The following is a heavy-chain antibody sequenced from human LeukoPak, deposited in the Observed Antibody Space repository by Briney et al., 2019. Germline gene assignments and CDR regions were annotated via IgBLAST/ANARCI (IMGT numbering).Heavy chain of an antibody. CDR2: INSDGSST. V-gene: IGHV3-74*01. Sequence: GGSLRLSCAASGFTFSSYWMHWVRQAPGKGLVWVSRINSDGSSTSYADSVKGRFTISRDNAKNTLYLQMNSLRAEDTAVYYCARELGYDFWSVYYKWDNWFDPWGQGTLVTVSS. CDR3: ARELGYDFWSVYYKWDNWFDP. D-gene: IGHD3-3*01. CDR1: GFTFSSYW. J-gene: IGHJ5*02.